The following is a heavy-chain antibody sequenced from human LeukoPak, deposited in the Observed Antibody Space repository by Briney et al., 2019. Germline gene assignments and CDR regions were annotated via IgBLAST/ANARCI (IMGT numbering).Heavy chain of an antibody. V-gene: IGHV4-4*07. D-gene: IGHD2-21*01. J-gene: IGHJ4*02. CDR3: ASRRLSAYHQPFDY. CDR2: IYTSGST. Sequence: SETLSLTCTVSGGSISSYYWSWIRQPAGKGLEWIGRIYTSGSTNYNPSLKSRVTMSVDTSKNQLSLKLSSVTAADTAVYYCASRRLSAYHQPFDYWGQGTLVTVSS. CDR1: GGSISSYY.